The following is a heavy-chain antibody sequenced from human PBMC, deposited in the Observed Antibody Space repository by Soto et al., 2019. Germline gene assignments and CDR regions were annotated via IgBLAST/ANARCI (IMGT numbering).Heavy chain of an antibody. D-gene: IGHD6-13*01. CDR3: ARDQTGITTAGGGRIDR. J-gene: IGHJ5*02. CDR1: GFTFSTHA. CDR2: VSFDGSNK. V-gene: IGHV3-30-3*01. Sequence: QVQLVESGGGVVQPGRSLRLSCAASGFTFSTHAMHWVRQAPGKGLECVSIVSFDGSNKYYADSVKGRFTISRDNSKNKRDLQMSGLTPADTAFYYCARDQTGITTAGGGRIDRWGQGTLVTVSS.